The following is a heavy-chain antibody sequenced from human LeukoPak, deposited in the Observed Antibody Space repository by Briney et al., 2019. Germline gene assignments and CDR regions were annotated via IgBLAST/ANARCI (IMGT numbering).Heavy chain of an antibody. CDR2: IYSGGST. CDR1: GFTVSSNY. V-gene: IGHV3-53*01. Sequence: GGSLRLSCAVSGFTVSSNYMSWVRQAPGKGLEWVSVIYSGGSTYYADSVKGRFTISRDNSKNTLYLQMNSLRAEDTAVYYCARGGVMVRGVTSFGFDYWGQGTLVTVSS. J-gene: IGHJ4*02. CDR3: ARGGVMVRGVTSFGFDY. D-gene: IGHD3-10*01.